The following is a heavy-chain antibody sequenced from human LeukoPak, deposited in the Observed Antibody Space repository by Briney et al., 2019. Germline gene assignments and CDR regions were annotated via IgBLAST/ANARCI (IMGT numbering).Heavy chain of an antibody. D-gene: IGHD6-13*01. CDR1: GFIFSDYQ. CDR3: ARWGQSSSWYALDY. J-gene: IGHJ4*02. CDR2: ISSSGSTI. V-gene: IGHV3-11*04. Sequence: PGGSLRLSCAASGFIFSDYQMSWIRQPPGKGLECVSYISSSGSTIYYADSVKGRFTISRDNAKNSLYLQMNSLRAEDTAVYYCARWGQSSSWYALDYWGQGTLVTVSS.